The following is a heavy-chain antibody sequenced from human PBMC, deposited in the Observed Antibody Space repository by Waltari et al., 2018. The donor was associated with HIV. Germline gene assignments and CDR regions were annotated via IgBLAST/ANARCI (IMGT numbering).Heavy chain of an antibody. CDR1: GGSISSGGYY. J-gene: IGHJ4*02. V-gene: IGHV4-31*03. D-gene: IGHD6-13*01. CDR2: IYYSGST. Sequence: QVQLQESGPGLVKPSQTLSLTCTVSGGSISSGGYYWRWIRPHPGKGLDWIGYIYYSGSTYYNPSLKSRVTISVDTSKNQFSLKLSSVTAADTAVYYCATPGIAAAGTLSFDYWGQGTLVTVSS. CDR3: ATPGIAAAGTLSFDY.